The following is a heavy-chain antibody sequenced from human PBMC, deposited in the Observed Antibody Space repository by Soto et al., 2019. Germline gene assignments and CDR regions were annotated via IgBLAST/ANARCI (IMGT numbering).Heavy chain of an antibody. Sequence: PGGSLRLSCAASGFTFSGSAMHWVRQASGKGLEWVGRIRSEANSYATAYAASVKGRFTISRDDSKNTAYLQMNSLKTEDTAVYYCARTPYYDILTGYYDYWGQGTLVTVSS. CDR1: GFTFSGSA. V-gene: IGHV3-73*01. CDR3: ARTPYYDILTGYYDY. J-gene: IGHJ4*02. CDR2: IRSEANSYAT. D-gene: IGHD3-9*01.